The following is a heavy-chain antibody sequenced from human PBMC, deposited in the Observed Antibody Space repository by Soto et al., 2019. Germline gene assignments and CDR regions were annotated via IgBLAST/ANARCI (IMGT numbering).Heavy chain of an antibody. V-gene: IGHV3-66*01. Sequence: EVQVVESGGGSVQPGGSLRLSCAASGFTVSSNYMSWVRQAPGKGLEWVSVIYSVGNSYYADSVKGRFTISRDNSKKTLYLQMNSLRVEDTAVYYCARENYYGSGMGAFDIWGQGTVVTVSS. CDR2: IYSVGNS. J-gene: IGHJ3*02. CDR1: GFTVSSNY. CDR3: ARENYYGSGMGAFDI. D-gene: IGHD3-10*01.